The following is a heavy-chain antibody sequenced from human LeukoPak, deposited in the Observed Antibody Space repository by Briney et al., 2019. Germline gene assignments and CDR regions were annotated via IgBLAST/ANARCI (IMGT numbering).Heavy chain of an antibody. D-gene: IGHD6-6*01. V-gene: IGHV3-23*01. J-gene: IGHJ4*02. Sequence: GGSLRLSCAASGFTFSSNAMSWVRQAPGKGLGWVSSISGSGASTYYADSVKGRFTIYRDNSKNTLYLQMNSLRAEDTAIYYCAKDVGSSITARRAFDYWGQGSLVPVSS. CDR1: GFTFSSNA. CDR3: AKDVGSSITARRAFDY. CDR2: ISGSGAST.